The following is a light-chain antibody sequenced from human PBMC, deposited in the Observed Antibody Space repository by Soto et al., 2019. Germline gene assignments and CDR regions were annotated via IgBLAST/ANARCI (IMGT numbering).Light chain of an antibody. Sequence: EIVLTQSPGTLSLSPGERATLSCRASQSVSSSYLAWYQHKPGQAPRLLIYGASSRATGIPDRFSGGGSGTDFTLTISRLEPDDFAVYYCQQYGSLPHTFGQATKLEIK. CDR2: GAS. CDR3: QQYGSLPHT. CDR1: QSVSSSY. J-gene: IGKJ2*01. V-gene: IGKV3-20*01.